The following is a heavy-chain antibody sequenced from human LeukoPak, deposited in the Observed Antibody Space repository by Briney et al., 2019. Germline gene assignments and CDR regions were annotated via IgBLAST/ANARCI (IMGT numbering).Heavy chain of an antibody. D-gene: IGHD6-13*01. CDR2: VNHDGRIK. J-gene: IGHJ4*02. Sequence: GGSLRLSCAASGFTLSSYWMTWVRQAPGKGLEWVANVNHDGRIKNYLASVKDRFTISRDNSKNTLYLQMNSLRAEDTAVYYCAKDTYSSSYPFDYWGQGTLVTVSS. V-gene: IGHV3-7*03. CDR3: AKDTYSSSYPFDY. CDR1: GFTLSSYW.